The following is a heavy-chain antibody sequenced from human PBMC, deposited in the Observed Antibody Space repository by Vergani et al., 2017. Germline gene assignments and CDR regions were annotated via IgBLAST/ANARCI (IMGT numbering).Heavy chain of an antibody. V-gene: IGHV4-59*01. CDR1: GGSISSYY. CDR3: ARVAWGVGYVRDNWFDP. D-gene: IGHD3-16*01. J-gene: IGHJ5*02. CDR2: IYYSGST. Sequence: QVQLQESGPGLVKPSETLSLTCTVSGGSISSYYWSWIRQPPGKGLEWIGYIYYSGSTNYNPSLKSRVTISVDTSKNQFSLKLSSVNAADTAVYYCARVAWGVGYVRDNWFDPWGQGTLVTVSS.